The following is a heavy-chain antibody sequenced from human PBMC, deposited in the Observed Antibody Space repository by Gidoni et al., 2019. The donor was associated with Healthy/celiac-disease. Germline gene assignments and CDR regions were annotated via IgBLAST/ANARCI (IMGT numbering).Heavy chain of an antibody. J-gene: IGHJ4*02. CDR1: GFTFDDYA. Sequence: EVQLVESGGGLVQPGRSLRLSCAASGFTFDDYAMHWVRQAPGKGLEWVSGISWNSGSIGYADSVKGRFTISRDNAKNSLYLQMNSLRAEDMALYYCAKGVLTTVTTYFDYWGQGTLVTVSS. V-gene: IGHV3-9*03. CDR2: ISWNSGSI. CDR3: AKGVLTTVTTYFDY. D-gene: IGHD4-4*01.